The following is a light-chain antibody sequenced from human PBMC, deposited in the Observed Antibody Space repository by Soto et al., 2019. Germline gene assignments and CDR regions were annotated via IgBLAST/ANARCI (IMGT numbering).Light chain of an antibody. J-gene: IGKJ2*01. V-gene: IGKV1-39*01. CDR1: QSISSY. CDR3: QQSYSTPRAYT. Sequence: DIQMTQSPSSLSASVGDRVTITCRASQSISSYLNWYQQKPGKAPKLLIYAASSLQSGVPSRFSGSGSGTDFTLTISTLQPEEFATYYCQQSYSTPRAYTFGQGTKLEIK. CDR2: AAS.